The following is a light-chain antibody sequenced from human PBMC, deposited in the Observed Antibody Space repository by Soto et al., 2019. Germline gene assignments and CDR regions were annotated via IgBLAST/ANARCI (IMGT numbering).Light chain of an antibody. Sequence: EIVLTQSPATLSLSPGERATLSCRASQSVSIYLAWYQQKPGQAPRLLIYDASNRATGTPARFRGSGSGTDFTLTISSLEPEDFAVYYCQQRSNWPLTFGGGTKVEIK. CDR1: QSVSIY. CDR3: QQRSNWPLT. CDR2: DAS. V-gene: IGKV3-11*01. J-gene: IGKJ4*01.